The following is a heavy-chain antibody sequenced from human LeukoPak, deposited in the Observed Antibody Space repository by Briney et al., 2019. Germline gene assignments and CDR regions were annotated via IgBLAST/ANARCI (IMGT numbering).Heavy chain of an antibody. CDR2: IYSGDTT. CDR3: ASILRSSSGYYFDY. Sequence: GGSLRLSCAASGFTFSSYEMIWVRQAPGKGLEWVSVIYSGDTTFYADSVRGKFTISRDNSKNTLYLQMNSLRAEDTAVYYCASILRSSSGYYFDYWGQGTLVTVSS. J-gene: IGHJ4*02. D-gene: IGHD3-10*01. CDR1: GFTFSSYE. V-gene: IGHV3-66*01.